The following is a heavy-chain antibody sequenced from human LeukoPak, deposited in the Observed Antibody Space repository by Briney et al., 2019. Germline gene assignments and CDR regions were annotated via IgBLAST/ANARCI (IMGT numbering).Heavy chain of an antibody. CDR2: IYTGGST. D-gene: IGHD2-2*01. CDR3: VRDCYITSCSLFDH. V-gene: IGHV3-66*01. J-gene: IGHJ4*02. CDR1: GFIVSSKY. Sequence: GGSLRLSCAVSGFIVSSKYMSWVRQAPGKGLEWVSIIYTGGSTYYADSVKGRFTISRDNSKNTLYFQMNSLRTEDTAVYYCVRDCYITSCSLFDHWGQGILVTVST.